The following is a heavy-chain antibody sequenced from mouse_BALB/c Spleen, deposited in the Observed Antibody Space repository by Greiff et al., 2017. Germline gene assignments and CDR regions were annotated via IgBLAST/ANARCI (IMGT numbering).Heavy chain of an antibody. J-gene: IGHJ4*01. Sequence: EVKVVESGGGLVQPGGSLKLSCAASGFTFSSYGMSWVRQTPDKRLELVATINSNGGSTYYPDSVKGRFTISRDNAKNTLYLQMSSLKSEDTAMYYCARDRESSYYGNEKAMDYWGQGTSVTVSS. CDR2: INSNGGST. V-gene: IGHV5-6-3*01. CDR1: GFTFSSYG. CDR3: ARDRESSYYGNEKAMDY. D-gene: IGHD2-10*01.